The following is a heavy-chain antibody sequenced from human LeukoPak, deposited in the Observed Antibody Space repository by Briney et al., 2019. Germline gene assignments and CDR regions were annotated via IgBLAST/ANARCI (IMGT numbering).Heavy chain of an antibody. Sequence: GRSLRLSCAASGFTFSSYAMHWVRQAPGKGLEWVAVISYDGSNKYYAVSVKGRFTISRDNSKNTLYLQMNSLRAEDTAVYYCARDLYGGHSQLYYYYYGLDVWGQGTTVTVSS. CDR2: ISYDGSNK. V-gene: IGHV3-30*04. J-gene: IGHJ6*02. CDR3: ARDLYGGHSQLYYYYYGLDV. CDR1: GFTFSSYA. D-gene: IGHD4-23*01.